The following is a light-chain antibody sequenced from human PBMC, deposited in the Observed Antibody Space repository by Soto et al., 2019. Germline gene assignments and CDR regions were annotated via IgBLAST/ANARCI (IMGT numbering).Light chain of an antibody. V-gene: IGKV3-20*01. CDR2: GAS. CDR3: QQYDSSPWT. Sequence: EIVLTQSPGTLSLSPGERATLSCRASQSVSSNYLAWYQQKTGQAPRLLIYGASSRATGISDKFSGSGSGTDFTLTISRLEPEDFAVYYCQQYDSSPWTFGQGTKVEIK. CDR1: QSVSSNY. J-gene: IGKJ1*01.